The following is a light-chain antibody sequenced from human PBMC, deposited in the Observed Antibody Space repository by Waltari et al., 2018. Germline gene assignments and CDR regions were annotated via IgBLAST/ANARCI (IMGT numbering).Light chain of an antibody. J-gene: IGKJ1*01. CDR3: QQYYTTPT. CDR1: QGISNS. V-gene: IGKV1-NL1*01. CDR2: AAS. Sequence: DIQMTQSPSSLSASLGDRVTITCRANQGISNSLAWYQQKPGKAPKLLLYAASRLESGVPSRFSGSGSGTDYTLTISSLQPEDFASYYCQQYYTTPTFGQGTKVEIK.